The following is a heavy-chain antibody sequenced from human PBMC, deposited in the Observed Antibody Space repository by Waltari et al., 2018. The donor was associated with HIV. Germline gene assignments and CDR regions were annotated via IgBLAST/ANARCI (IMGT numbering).Heavy chain of an antibody. V-gene: IGHV3-15*01. J-gene: IGHJ6*02. CDR3: THDLDYCYRMGV. CDR1: GFTFTYAW. CDR2: IKSNPGGGTT. Sequence: EEQLVESGGGLVKPGGSLSLSCAGSGFTFTYAWMSWVRQAPGGGLEWVGIIKSNPGGGTTDYAAPVKGRVTISRDDSKNTLFLQMNSLKAEDTAVYFCTHDLDYCYRMGVWGQGTTVTVSS. D-gene: IGHD1-1*01.